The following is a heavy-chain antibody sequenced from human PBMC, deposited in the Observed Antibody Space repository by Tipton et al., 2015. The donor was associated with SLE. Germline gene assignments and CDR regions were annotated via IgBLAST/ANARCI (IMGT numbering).Heavy chain of an antibody. D-gene: IGHD5/OR15-5a*01. CDR2: MSYSGST. J-gene: IGHJ4*02. Sequence: TLSLTCTVSGGSISSDDYYWTWIRQHPGKGLEWIGHMSYSGSTYYNPSLKSRITISVDTSKNHFSLKLSSVTAADTAVYYCARGGVGVYDYFDHWGQGALVTVSS. CDR3: ARGGVGVYDYFDH. V-gene: IGHV4-31*03. CDR1: GGSISSDDYY.